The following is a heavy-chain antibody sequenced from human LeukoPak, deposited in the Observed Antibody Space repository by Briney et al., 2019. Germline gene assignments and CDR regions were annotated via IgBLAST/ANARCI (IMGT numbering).Heavy chain of an antibody. Sequence: GASVKVSCKASGYTFTGYYMHWVRQAPGQGLEWIGWINPNSGGTNYAQKFQGRVTMTRDTSISTAYMELSRLRSDDTAVYYCASVVAPIYYYYYGMDVWGQGTTVTVSS. D-gene: IGHD2-2*01. V-gene: IGHV1-2*02. J-gene: IGHJ6*02. CDR1: GYTFTGYY. CDR3: ASVVAPIYYYYYGMDV. CDR2: INPNSGGT.